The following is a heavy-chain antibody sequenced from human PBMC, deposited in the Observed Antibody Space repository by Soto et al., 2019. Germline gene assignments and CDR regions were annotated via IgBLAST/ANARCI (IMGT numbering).Heavy chain of an antibody. J-gene: IGHJ4*02. Sequence: ASVKVSCTASGYTFTGYYMHWVRQAPGQGLEWMGWINPNSGGTNYAQKFQGRVTMTRDTSISTAYMELSRLRSDDTAVYYCARDYPGVDTFDYWGQGTRVTVSS. D-gene: IGHD3-3*01. CDR1: GYTFTGYY. V-gene: IGHV1-2*02. CDR2: INPNSGGT. CDR3: ARDYPGVDTFDY.